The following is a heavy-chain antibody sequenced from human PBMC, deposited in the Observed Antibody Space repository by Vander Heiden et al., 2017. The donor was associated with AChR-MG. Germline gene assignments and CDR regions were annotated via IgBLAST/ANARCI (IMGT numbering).Heavy chain of an antibody. CDR1: GYMFSTYW. D-gene: IGHD3-10*01. CDR2: IYPGDSDT. V-gene: IGHV5-51*01. Sequence: EVQLVQSGAEVKKPGESLKISCQGSGYMFSTYWIGWVRQLPGKGLEWMGVIYPGDSDTGYSPSFQGQVIISADKSTGTAYLQWSSLKSSDSAMYYCVRQLARFGDLTYFDLWGRGTLVSVSS. CDR3: VRQLARFGDLTYFDL. J-gene: IGHJ2*01.